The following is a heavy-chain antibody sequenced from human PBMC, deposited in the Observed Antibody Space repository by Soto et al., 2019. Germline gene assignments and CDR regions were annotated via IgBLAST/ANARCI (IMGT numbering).Heavy chain of an antibody. CDR1: GGTFSSYA. CDR2: IIPIFGTA. V-gene: IGHV1-69*13. CDR3: AREGYYGSKPLDP. D-gene: IGHD3-10*01. Sequence: GASVKVSCKASGGTFSSYAISWVRQAPGQGLEWMGGIIPIFGTANYAQKFQGRVTITADESTSTAYMELSSLRSEDTAVYYCAREGYYGSKPLDPWGQGTLVTVSS. J-gene: IGHJ5*02.